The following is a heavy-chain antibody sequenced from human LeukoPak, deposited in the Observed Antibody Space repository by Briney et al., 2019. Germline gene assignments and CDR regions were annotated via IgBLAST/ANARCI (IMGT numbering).Heavy chain of an antibody. D-gene: IGHD1-26*01. V-gene: IGHV4-4*09. J-gene: IGHJ4*02. CDR3: ARQRAGRGAFDY. CDR2: IYTSGST. CDR1: GGSIGSYY. Sequence: SKSLSLTCTVSGGSIGSYYWSWIRQPPGKGLEWVGCIYTSGSTNYNPSLKSRVTISVETSKNQFSLKPSAVTAADAAVYYCARQRAGRGAFDYWGQGTLVTVSS.